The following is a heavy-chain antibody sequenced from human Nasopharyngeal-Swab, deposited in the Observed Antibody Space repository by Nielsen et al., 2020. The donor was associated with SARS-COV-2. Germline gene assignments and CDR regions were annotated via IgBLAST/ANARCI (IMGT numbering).Heavy chain of an antibody. CDR1: GFTFSSYA. CDR3: ARDSTSSGWPIDAFDI. J-gene: IGHJ3*02. Sequence: GESLKIFCAASGFTFSSYAMHWVRQAPGKGLEWVAVISYDGSNKYYADSVRGRFTISRDNSKNTLYLQMNSLRAEDTAVYYCARDSTSSGWPIDAFDIWGQGTMVTVSS. D-gene: IGHD6-19*01. V-gene: IGHV3-30-3*01. CDR2: ISYDGSNK.